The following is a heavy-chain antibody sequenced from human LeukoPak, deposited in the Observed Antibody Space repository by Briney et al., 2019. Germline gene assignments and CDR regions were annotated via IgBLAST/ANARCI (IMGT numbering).Heavy chain of an antibody. V-gene: IGHV1-8*02. D-gene: IGHD3-3*01. CDR2: MNPNSGNT. CDR1: GYTFTSYY. CDR3: ARGPPQSGRFLEWLSPFHGGNYYYGMDV. J-gene: IGHJ6*02. Sequence: ASVKVSCKASGYTFTSYYMHWVRQAPGQGLEWMGWMNPNSGNTGYAQKFQGRVTMTRNTSISTAYMELSSLRSEDTAVYYCARGPPQSGRFLEWLSPFHGGNYYYGMDVWGQGTTVTVSS.